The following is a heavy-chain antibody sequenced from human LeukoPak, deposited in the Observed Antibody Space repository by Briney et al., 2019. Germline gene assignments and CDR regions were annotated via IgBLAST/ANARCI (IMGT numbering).Heavy chain of an antibody. Sequence: PSETLSLTCTVSGGSISSYYWSWIRQPPGKGLEWIGSIYYSGSTYYNPSLKSRVTISVDTSKNQFSLKLSSVTAADTAVYYCAREVVVAATRWFDPWGQGTLVTVSS. CDR1: GGSISSYY. CDR2: IYYSGST. D-gene: IGHD2-15*01. J-gene: IGHJ5*02. CDR3: AREVVVAATRWFDP. V-gene: IGHV4-39*07.